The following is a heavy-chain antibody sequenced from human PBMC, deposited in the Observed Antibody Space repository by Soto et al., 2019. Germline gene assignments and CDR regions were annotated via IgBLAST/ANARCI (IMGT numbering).Heavy chain of an antibody. Sequence: SETLSLTCAVYGGSFSGYYWSWIRQPPGKGLEWIGEINHSGSTNYNPSLKSRVTISVDTSKNQFSLKLSSVTAADTAVYYCARGRHQLLYSYYYYGMDVWGQGTTVTVSS. D-gene: IGHD2-2*02. J-gene: IGHJ6*02. CDR1: GGSFSGYY. CDR3: ARGRHQLLYSYYYYGMDV. V-gene: IGHV4-34*01. CDR2: INHSGST.